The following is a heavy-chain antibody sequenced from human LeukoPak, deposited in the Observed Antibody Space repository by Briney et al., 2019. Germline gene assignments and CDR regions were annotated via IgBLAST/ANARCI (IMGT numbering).Heavy chain of an antibody. CDR1: GFTFSSYA. J-gene: IGHJ3*01. CDR2: ISYDGSNK. CDR3: ARDDPDVVVIPGAADV. D-gene: IGHD2-21*01. V-gene: IGHV3-30-3*01. Sequence: GRSLRLSCAASGFTFSSYAMHWVRQAPGKGLEWVAVISYDGSNKYYADSVKGRFTISRDNSKNTLYLQMNSLRAEGTAVYYCARDDPDVVVIPGAADVWGQGTLITVSS.